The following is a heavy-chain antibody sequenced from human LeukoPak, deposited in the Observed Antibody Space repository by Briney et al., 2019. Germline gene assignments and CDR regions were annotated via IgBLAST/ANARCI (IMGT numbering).Heavy chain of an antibody. CDR2: ITSGGSNK. V-gene: IGHV3-30*02. Sequence: PGGSLRLSCAASGSTFSNNGMQWVRQAPGKGLEWVAFITSGGSNKDYANSVKGRFSIFRDNSKNTLYLQMNSLKTEDTAVYYCAKEPQGDWGQGTLVTVSS. CDR3: AKEPQGD. CDR1: GSTFSNNG. J-gene: IGHJ1*01.